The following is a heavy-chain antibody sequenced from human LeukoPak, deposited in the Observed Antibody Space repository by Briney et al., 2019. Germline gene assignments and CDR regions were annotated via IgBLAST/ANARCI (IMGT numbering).Heavy chain of an antibody. CDR3: ARKLWSGESTNAFSL. J-gene: IGHJ3*01. Sequence: ASVTLSRTSSGSTFSVYYMHWGRQAPRHGLEWMGWINPNSGGINYAQDFQGRVTVTRDTSISTAYRELSRLRLDATAMYYCARKLWSGESTNAFSLWGQGTVVTVSS. CDR1: GSTFSVYY. V-gene: IGHV1-2*02. CDR2: INPNSGGI. D-gene: IGHD3-10*01.